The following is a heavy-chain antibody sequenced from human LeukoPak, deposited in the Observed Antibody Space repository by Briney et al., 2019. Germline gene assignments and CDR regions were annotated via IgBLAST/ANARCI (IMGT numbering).Heavy chain of an antibody. J-gene: IGHJ4*02. Sequence: GGSLRLSCAASGFTFSDYYMSWIRPAPGKGLEWVSYISSSGSTIYYADSVRGRFTISRDNAKNSLYLQMNSLRAEDTAVYYCARDQVDTAMVRDPFDYWGQGTLVTVSS. V-gene: IGHV3-11*01. CDR3: ARDQVDTAMVRDPFDY. D-gene: IGHD5-18*01. CDR1: GFTFSDYY. CDR2: ISSSGSTI.